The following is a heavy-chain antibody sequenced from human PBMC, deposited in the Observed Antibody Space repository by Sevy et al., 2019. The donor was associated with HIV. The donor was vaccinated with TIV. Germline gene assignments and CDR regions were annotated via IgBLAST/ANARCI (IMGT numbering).Heavy chain of an antibody. CDR2: ISGSGGST. V-gene: IGHV3-23*01. D-gene: IGHD6-6*01. CDR1: GFTFSSYA. Sequence: GGSLRLSCAASGFTFSSYAMSWVRQAPGKGLEWVSAISGSGGSTYYAHSVKGRFTISRDNSKNTLYLQMNSLRAEDTAVYYCAKDRGLIAARPAWFDPWGQGTLVTVSS. J-gene: IGHJ5*02. CDR3: AKDRGLIAARPAWFDP.